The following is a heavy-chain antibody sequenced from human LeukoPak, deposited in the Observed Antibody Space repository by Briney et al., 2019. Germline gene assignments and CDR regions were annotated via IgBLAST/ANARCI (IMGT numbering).Heavy chain of an antibody. CDR1: GGSISTHY. J-gene: IGHJ5*02. V-gene: IGHV4-59*11. Sequence: SETLSLTCTVSGGSISTHYWSWMRQPPGKGLEWIGYIYYSGSTNYNPSLKSRVTISVDTSKNQFSLRLGSVTAADTAVYYCARSDNYVWFDPWGQGTLVTVSS. D-gene: IGHD3-10*02. CDR3: ARSDNYVWFDP. CDR2: IYYSGST.